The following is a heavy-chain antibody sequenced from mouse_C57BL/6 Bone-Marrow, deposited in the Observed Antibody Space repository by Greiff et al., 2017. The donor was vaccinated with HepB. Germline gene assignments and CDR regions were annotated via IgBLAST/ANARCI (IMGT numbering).Heavy chain of an antibody. CDR2: ISSGGSYT. Sequence: DVKLVESGGDLVKPGGSLKLSCAASGFTFSSYGMSWVRQTPDKRLEWVATISSGGSYTYYPDSVKGRFTISRDNAKNTLYLQMSSLKSEDTAMYYCARLDGYYVGYWGQGTTLTVSS. CDR3: ARLDGYYVGY. J-gene: IGHJ2*01. D-gene: IGHD2-3*01. V-gene: IGHV5-6*02. CDR1: GFTFSSYG.